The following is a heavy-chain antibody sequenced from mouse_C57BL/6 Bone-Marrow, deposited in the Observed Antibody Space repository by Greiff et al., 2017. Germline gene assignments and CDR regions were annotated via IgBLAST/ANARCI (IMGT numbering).Heavy chain of an antibody. V-gene: IGHV1-4*01. D-gene: IGHD3-2*02. CDR1: GYTFTSYT. Sequence: VQLQQSGAELARPGASVKMSCKASGYTFTSYTMHWVKQRPGQGLEWIGYIHPSSGYTKYNQKFKDKATLTADKSSSTAYMQLSSLTSEDAAVYYCARVGGLRQYYFDYWGQGTTLTVSS. J-gene: IGHJ2*01. CDR2: IHPSSGYT. CDR3: ARVGGLRQYYFDY.